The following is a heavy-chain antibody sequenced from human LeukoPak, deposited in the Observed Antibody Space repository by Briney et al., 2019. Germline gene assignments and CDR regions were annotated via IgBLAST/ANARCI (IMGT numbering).Heavy chain of an antibody. V-gene: IGHV4-30-2*01. CDR1: GGSISSGGYS. D-gene: IGHD3-22*01. J-gene: IGHJ4*02. CDR2: IYHSGST. Sequence: PSETLFLTCAVSGGSISSGGYSWSWIRQPPGKGLEWIGYIYHSGSTYYNPSLKSRVTISVDRSKNQFSLKLSSVTAADTAVYCCARGGYDSSGYYPSEIYFDYWGQGTLVTVSS. CDR3: ARGGYDSSGYYPSEIYFDY.